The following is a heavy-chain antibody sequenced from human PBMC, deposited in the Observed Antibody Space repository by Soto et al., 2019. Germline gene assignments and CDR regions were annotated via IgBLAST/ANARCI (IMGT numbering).Heavy chain of an antibody. CDR2: IYYSGST. J-gene: IGHJ6*03. V-gene: IGHV4-59*01. CDR3: ARKGSAASYAHYYMDV. Sequence: SETLSLTCTVSGGSISSYYWSWIRQPPGKGLEWIGYIYYSGSTNYNPSLMSRVTISVDTSKNQFSLKLSSVTAADTAVYYCARKGSAASYAHYYMDVWGRGTAVTVAS. CDR1: GGSISSYY. D-gene: IGHD6-13*01.